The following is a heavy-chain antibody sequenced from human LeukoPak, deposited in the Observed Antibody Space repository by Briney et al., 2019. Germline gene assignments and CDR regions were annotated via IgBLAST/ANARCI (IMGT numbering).Heavy chain of an antibody. D-gene: IGHD6-13*01. Sequence: PGGSLRLSCAASGFTFSTYAMHWVRQAPGKGLEWVAVISFDGSNKYYADSVKGRFTISRDNAKNSLYLQMNSLRAEDTALYYCARGLAAAEAFAFDIWGQGTMVTVSS. CDR3: ARGLAAAEAFAFDI. CDR2: ISFDGSNK. J-gene: IGHJ3*02. V-gene: IGHV3-30*04. CDR1: GFTFSTYA.